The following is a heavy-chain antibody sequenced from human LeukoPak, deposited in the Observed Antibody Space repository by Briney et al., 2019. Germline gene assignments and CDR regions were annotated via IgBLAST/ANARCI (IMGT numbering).Heavy chain of an antibody. D-gene: IGHD2-8*01. J-gene: IGHJ4*02. CDR3: ARDSYCPNDVCYDY. Sequence: GGSVRLSCAASGFIFSDYSMGWVRQAPGKGLEWVSSITTSRDQYHADSVKGRFTVSRDNAKSSVYLQMDSLRADDTAVYYCARDSYCPNDVCYDYWGQGVLVTVS. CDR2: ITTSRDQ. V-gene: IGHV3-21*06. CDR1: GFIFSDYS.